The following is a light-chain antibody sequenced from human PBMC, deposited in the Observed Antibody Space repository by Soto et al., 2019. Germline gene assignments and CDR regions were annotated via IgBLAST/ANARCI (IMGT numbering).Light chain of an antibody. Sequence: EIVLTQSPATLSLSPGERATLSCRASQSVNGYLAWYQQKPGQAPRLLIYAASNRATGIPARFSGSGSGTDFTLTISSLEPEDFAVYYCQQRSNWPITFGQGTRLEIK. J-gene: IGKJ5*01. CDR1: QSVNGY. CDR2: AAS. CDR3: QQRSNWPIT. V-gene: IGKV3-11*01.